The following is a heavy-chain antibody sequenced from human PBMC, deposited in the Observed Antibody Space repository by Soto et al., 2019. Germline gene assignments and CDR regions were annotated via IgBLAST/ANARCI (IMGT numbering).Heavy chain of an antibody. Sequence: QVQLQESGPGLVKPSETLSLTCTVSGGSISSYYWSWIRQPPGKGLEWIGFIFYSGSTSYNPSLKSRVTISIDTAEDQVSLKLNSVTAADTAVYYCASMIGDPVLSFDSWGQGTLVAVSS. D-gene: IGHD3-10*02. CDR1: GGSISSYY. J-gene: IGHJ5*01. V-gene: IGHV4-59*01. CDR3: ASMIGDPVLSFDS. CDR2: IFYSGST.